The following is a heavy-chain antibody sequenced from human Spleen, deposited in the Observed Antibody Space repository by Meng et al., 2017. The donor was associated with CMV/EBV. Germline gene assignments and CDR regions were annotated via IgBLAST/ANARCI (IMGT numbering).Heavy chain of an antibody. CDR1: GGSVSSGSYY. CDR3: ARTDTAMIKGDY. V-gene: IGHV4-61*01. Sequence: CTVSGGSVSSGSYYWCWIRQPPGKGLEWIGYIYYSGSTNYNPSLKSRVTISVDTSKNQFSLKLSSVTAADTAVYYCARTDTAMIKGDYWGQGTLVTVSS. CDR2: IYYSGST. J-gene: IGHJ4*02. D-gene: IGHD5-18*01.